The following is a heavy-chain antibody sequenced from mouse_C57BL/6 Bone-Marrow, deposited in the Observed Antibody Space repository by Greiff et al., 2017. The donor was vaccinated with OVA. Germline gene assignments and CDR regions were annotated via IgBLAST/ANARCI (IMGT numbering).Heavy chain of an antibody. CDR3: ARWDDGYSHYWYFDV. Sequence: QVQLQQPGAELVRPGTSVKLSCKASGYTFTSYWMHWVKQRPGQGLEWIGVIDPSDSYTNYNQKFKGKATLTVDTSSSTAYMQLSSLTSEDSAVYYCARWDDGYSHYWYFDVWGTGTTVTVSA. J-gene: IGHJ1*03. CDR2: IDPSDSYT. CDR1: GYTFTSYW. D-gene: IGHD2-3*01. V-gene: IGHV1-59*01.